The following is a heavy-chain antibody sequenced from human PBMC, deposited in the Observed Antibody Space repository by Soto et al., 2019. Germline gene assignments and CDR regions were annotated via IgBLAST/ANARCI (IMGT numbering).Heavy chain of an antibody. Sequence: QVQLQQWGAGLLKPSETLSLTCAVYGGSFSGYYWSWIRQPPGKGLEWIGEINHSGSTNYNPSLKSRVTISVDTSKNQFSLKLSSVTAADTAVYYCAGTQMAHANFDYWGQGTLVTVSS. CDR3: AGTQMAHANFDY. J-gene: IGHJ4*02. V-gene: IGHV4-34*01. CDR1: GGSFSGYY. CDR2: INHSGST.